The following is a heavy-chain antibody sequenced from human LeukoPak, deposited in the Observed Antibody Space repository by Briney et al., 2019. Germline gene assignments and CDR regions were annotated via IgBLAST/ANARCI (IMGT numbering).Heavy chain of an antibody. CDR1: GFTFSSYT. Sequence: SVKVSCKASGFTFSSYTISWVRQAPGQGLEWMGRIIPILGIANYAQKFQGRVTITADESTSTAYMELSSLRSEDTAVYYCARETIFDGYFDYWGQGTLVTVSS. CDR3: ARETIFDGYFDY. V-gene: IGHV1-69*04. CDR2: IIPILGIA. J-gene: IGHJ4*02. D-gene: IGHD3-3*01.